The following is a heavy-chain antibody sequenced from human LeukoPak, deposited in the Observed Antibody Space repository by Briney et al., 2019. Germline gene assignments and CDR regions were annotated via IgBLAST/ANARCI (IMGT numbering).Heavy chain of an antibody. CDR3: ARAAVVVPAASSYYYYMDV. D-gene: IGHD2-2*01. Sequence: GGSLRLSCAASGFTFRYYWMSWVRQAPGKGLEWVSSISSSSSYIYYADSVKGRFTISRDNAKNSLYLQMNSLRAEDTAVYYCARAAVVVPAASSYYYYMDVWGKGTTVTVSS. V-gene: IGHV3-21*01. CDR2: ISSSSSYI. CDR1: GFTFRYYW. J-gene: IGHJ6*03.